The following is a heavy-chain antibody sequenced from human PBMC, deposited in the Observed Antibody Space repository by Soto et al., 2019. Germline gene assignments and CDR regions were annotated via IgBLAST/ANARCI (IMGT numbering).Heavy chain of an antibody. CDR2: IDPSDSYT. CDR3: ARSRDDYSFYFYYGMDG. D-gene: IGHD4-4*01. J-gene: IGHJ6*02. V-gene: IGHV5-10-1*01. Sequence: ESLKISCKGSGYSFTSYWISWVRQMPGKGLEWMGRIDPSDSYTNYSPSFQGHVTVSADKSISTAYLQMNSLRADDTAVYYCARSRDDYSFYFYYGMDGWGQGTTVTVSS. CDR1: GYSFTSYW.